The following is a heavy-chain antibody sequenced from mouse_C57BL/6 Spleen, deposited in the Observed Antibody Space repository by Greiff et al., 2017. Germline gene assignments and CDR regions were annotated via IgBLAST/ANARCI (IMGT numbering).Heavy chain of an antibody. D-gene: IGHD2-10*01. CDR3: AREGAYYEFAY. CDR2: IYPGSGNT. Sequence: QVQLKQSGPELVKPGASVKISCKASGYSFTSYYIHWVKQRPGQGLEWIGWIYPGSGNTKYNEKFKGKATLTADTSSSTAYMQLSSLTSEDSAVYYCAREGAYYEFAYWGQGTLVTVSA. J-gene: IGHJ3*01. V-gene: IGHV1-66*01. CDR1: GYSFTSYY.